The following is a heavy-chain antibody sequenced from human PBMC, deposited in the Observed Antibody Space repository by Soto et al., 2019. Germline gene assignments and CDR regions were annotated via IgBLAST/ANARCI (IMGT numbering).Heavy chain of an antibody. Sequence: GGSLRLSCAASGFTFSRYGMHWVRQAPGKGLVWVSRISSYGSETHYADSVKGRFTISRDNAKNTLYLQMKSLRADDTAVYYCASNYAYAEGYYWYGIDVWGQGTTVTVSS. CDR1: GFTFSRYG. CDR3: ASNYAYAEGYYWYGIDV. V-gene: IGHV3-74*01. J-gene: IGHJ6*02. D-gene: IGHD3-16*01. CDR2: ISSYGSET.